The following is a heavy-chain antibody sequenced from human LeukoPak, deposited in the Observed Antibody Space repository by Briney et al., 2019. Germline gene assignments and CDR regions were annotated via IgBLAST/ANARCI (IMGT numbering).Heavy chain of an antibody. V-gene: IGHV3-23*01. Sequence: PGGSLRLSCAASGFTFSSYAMSWVRQAPGKGLEWVSAVSGNGAGTFYTDSVKGRFTISRDNSRRTLYLQMNSLRAEDTAVYYCAKTRPLDSSSWSHGDYWGQGTLVTVSS. D-gene: IGHD6-13*01. CDR1: GFTFSSYA. J-gene: IGHJ4*02. CDR3: AKTRPLDSSSWSHGDY. CDR2: VSGNGAGT.